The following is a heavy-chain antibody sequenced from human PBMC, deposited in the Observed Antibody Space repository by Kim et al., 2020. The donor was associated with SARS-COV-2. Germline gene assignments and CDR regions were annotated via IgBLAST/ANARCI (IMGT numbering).Heavy chain of an antibody. V-gene: IGHV1-3*01. J-gene: IGHJ4*02. D-gene: IGHD2-21*02. CDR3: ARDGVTPVDY. Sequence: NTKYSQKFQGRVTITRDTSASTAYMELSSLRSEDTAVYNCARDGVTPVDYWGQGTLVTVSS. CDR2: NT.